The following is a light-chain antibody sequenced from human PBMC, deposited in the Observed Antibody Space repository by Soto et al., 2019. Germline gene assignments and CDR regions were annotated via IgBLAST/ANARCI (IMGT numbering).Light chain of an antibody. CDR3: QQYYSTPIT. CDR1: QSISSW. CDR2: KAS. V-gene: IGKV1-5*03. Sequence: DIQMTQSPSTLSASVGDGVTITGRASQSISSWLAWYQQKPGKAPKLLIYKASSLESGVPSRFSGSGSGTDFTLTISSLQAEDVAVYYCQQYYSTPITFGGGTKVDIK. J-gene: IGKJ4*01.